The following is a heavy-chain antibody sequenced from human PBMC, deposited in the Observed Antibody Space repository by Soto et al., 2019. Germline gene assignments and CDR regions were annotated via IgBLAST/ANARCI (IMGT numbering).Heavy chain of an antibody. D-gene: IGHD3-3*01. Sequence: ASVKVSCKASGYTFTSYGISWVRQAPGQGLEWMGWISAYNGNTNYAQKLQGRVTMTTDTSTSTAYMELRSLRSDDTAVYYCARVSRIFGVVTEFDYWGQGTLVTVSS. CDR1: GYTFTSYG. V-gene: IGHV1-18*01. CDR2: ISAYNGNT. J-gene: IGHJ4*02. CDR3: ARVSRIFGVVTEFDY.